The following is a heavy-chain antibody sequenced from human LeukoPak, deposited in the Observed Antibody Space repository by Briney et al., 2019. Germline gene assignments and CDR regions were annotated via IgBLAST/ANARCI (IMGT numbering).Heavy chain of an antibody. CDR3: RFVVAAGDRDY. D-gene: IGHD6-13*01. CDR1: GSTSNKYA. Sequence: GGSLRLSCAASGSTSNKYAMQWVRQSPGKRLEYVSAIGSDGGSPYYADSVKGRFTVSRDSSKNTLYLQMGSLRAEDMAVYYCRFVVAAGDRDYWGRGTLVTVSS. CDR2: IGSDGGSP. J-gene: IGHJ4*02. V-gene: IGHV3-64*02.